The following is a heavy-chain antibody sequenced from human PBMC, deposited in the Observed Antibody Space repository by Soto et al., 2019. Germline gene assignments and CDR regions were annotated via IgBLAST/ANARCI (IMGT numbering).Heavy chain of an antibody. CDR2: IYYSGST. CDR1: GGSISSSSYY. Sequence: SETLSLTCTVSGGSISSSSYYWGWIRQPPGKGLEWIGSIYYSGSTYYNPSLKSRVTISVDTSKNQFSLKLSSVTAADTAVYYCARLLVAGTRYYYYGMDVWGQGTTVTVSS. J-gene: IGHJ6*02. D-gene: IGHD6-19*01. V-gene: IGHV4-39*01. CDR3: ARLLVAGTRYYYYGMDV.